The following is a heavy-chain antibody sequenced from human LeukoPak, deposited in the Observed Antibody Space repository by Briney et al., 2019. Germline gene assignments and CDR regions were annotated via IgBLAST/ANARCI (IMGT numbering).Heavy chain of an antibody. D-gene: IGHD2-2*01. V-gene: IGHV4-39*01. J-gene: IGHJ4*02. Sequence: PSETLSLTCSVAGGSISSSSYYWGWVRQPPGKGLEWIGSIYYSGSTSYNPSLTRRSTISVDTSKSQFSLKLSSVTAAETAVYYCARGARGLVVVPAAMPHFDYWGQGTLVTVSS. CDR2: IYYSGST. CDR1: GGSISSSSYY. CDR3: ARGARGLVVVPAAMPHFDY.